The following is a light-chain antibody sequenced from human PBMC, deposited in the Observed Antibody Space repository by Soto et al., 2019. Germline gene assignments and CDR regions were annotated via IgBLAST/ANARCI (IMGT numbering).Light chain of an antibody. Sequence: QSVLTQPPSASRTPGQRVTISCSGSSPKIGSNTVNWYQQLPGTAPKLVIYSNNQRPSGVPDRFSGSKSGTSASLAISGLQSEDEADYYCVAWDDSLNGYVVFGGGTKVTVL. CDR1: SPKIGSNT. V-gene: IGLV1-44*01. J-gene: IGLJ2*01. CDR3: VAWDDSLNGYVV. CDR2: SNN.